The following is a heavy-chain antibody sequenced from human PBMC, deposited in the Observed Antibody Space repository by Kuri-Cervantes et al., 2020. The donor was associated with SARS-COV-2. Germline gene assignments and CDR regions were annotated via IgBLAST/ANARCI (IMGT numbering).Heavy chain of an antibody. D-gene: IGHD1-26*01. CDR1: GGSISSYY. CDR3: ARQSLGGWHYYGMDV. V-gene: IGHV4-59*08. Sequence: SETLSLTCTVSGGSISSYYWSWIRQPPGKGLEWIGYIYYSGSTNYNPSLKSRVTISVDTSKNQLSLKLSSVTAADTAVYYCARQSLGGWHYYGMDVWGQGTTVTVSS. J-gene: IGHJ6*02. CDR2: IYYSGST.